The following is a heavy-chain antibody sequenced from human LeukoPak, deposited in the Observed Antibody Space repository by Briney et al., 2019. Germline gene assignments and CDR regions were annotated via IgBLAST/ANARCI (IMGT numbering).Heavy chain of an antibody. CDR3: ATKWEWLVRRNYYYYGMYV. Sequence: APVKVCCKASGYTLTALSMHWVPQAPGNGLEWRGGFDPEDGETIYAQKFQGRVTMTEDTSTETAYMELSSLRSEDTAVYYCATKWEWLVRRNYYYYGMYVWGQGTTVTVSS. D-gene: IGHD6-19*01. CDR1: GYTLTALS. J-gene: IGHJ6*02. V-gene: IGHV1-24*01. CDR2: FDPEDGET.